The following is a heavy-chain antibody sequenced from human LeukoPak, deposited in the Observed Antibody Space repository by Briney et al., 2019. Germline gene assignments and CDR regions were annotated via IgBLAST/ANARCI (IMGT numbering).Heavy chain of an antibody. CDR2: IYPGDSDT. CDR3: ARALPYSSSWSLYFDY. Sequence: GESLKISCKGSGYSFTSYWIGWVRQMPGKGLEWMGIIYPGDSDTSYSPSFQGQVTISADKSISTAYLQWSSLKASDTAMYYCARALPYSSSWSLYFDYWGQGTLVTVSS. J-gene: IGHJ4*02. V-gene: IGHV5-51*01. D-gene: IGHD6-13*01. CDR1: GYSFTSYW.